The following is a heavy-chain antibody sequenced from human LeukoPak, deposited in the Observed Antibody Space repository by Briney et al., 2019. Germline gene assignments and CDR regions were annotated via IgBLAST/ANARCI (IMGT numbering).Heavy chain of an antibody. CDR1: GFTFSSYT. CDR3: AKAYYYDSSGPFDY. CDR2: ITTSDGNT. J-gene: IGHJ4*02. D-gene: IGHD3-22*01. Sequence: PGGSLRLSCAASGFTFSSYTMSWVRQAPGKGLEWVSTITTSDGNTYYADSVKGRFTVSRDNSKNTLFLQMNSLRAEDTAVYYCAKAYYYDSSGPFDYWGQGTLVTVSS. V-gene: IGHV3-23*01.